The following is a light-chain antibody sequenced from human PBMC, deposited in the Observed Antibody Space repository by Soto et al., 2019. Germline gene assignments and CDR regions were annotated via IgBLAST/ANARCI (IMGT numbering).Light chain of an antibody. CDR2: DVS. J-gene: IGKJ5*01. Sequence: EIVLTQSPATLSLSPGERATLSCRASQSVDTYLVWYQQKPGQAPRLVIYDVSTRATGIPARFSGSGSGTDFTLPISSVDPEDFAGYYRQQRSTWPPLTFGQGTRLETK. CDR1: QSVDTY. V-gene: IGKV3-11*01. CDR3: QQRSTWPPLT.